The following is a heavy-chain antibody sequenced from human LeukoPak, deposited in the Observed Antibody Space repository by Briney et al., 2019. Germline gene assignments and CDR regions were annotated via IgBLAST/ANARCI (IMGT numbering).Heavy chain of an antibody. Sequence: GASVKVSCKASGYTFTGYYMHWVRQAPGQGLEWMGWINPNSGGTNYAQKFQGRVTMTRDTSISTAYMELSRLRSDDTAVYYCARSLGYCSSTSCYPFDYWGQGTLVTVSS. CDR1: GYTFTGYY. D-gene: IGHD2-2*01. V-gene: IGHV1-2*02. CDR3: ARSLGYCSSTSCYPFDY. J-gene: IGHJ4*02. CDR2: INPNSGGT.